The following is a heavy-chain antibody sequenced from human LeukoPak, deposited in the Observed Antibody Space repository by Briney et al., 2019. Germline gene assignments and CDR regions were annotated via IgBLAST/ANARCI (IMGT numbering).Heavy chain of an antibody. V-gene: IGHV3-7*01. CDR1: GFTFSSSW. D-gene: IGHD6-25*01. J-gene: IGHJ4*02. Sequence: AGGSLRLSCVASGFTFSSSWMSWVRQAPGKGLEWVANIKQDGSDKYYVDSVKGRFTISRDNGEKSLYLQMNSLGVEDTAVYYCARVRSGDYFDYWGQGTLVTVSS. CDR2: IKQDGSDK. CDR3: ARVRSGDYFDY.